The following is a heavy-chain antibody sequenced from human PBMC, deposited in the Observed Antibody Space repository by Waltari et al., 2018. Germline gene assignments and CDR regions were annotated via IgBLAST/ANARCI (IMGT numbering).Heavy chain of an antibody. CDR2: ISSSSSTI. D-gene: IGHD3-16*01. J-gene: IGHJ4*02. V-gene: IGHV3-48*04. Sequence: EVLLVESGGGLVQPGGSLRLSCAASRLPFSSYSMTWVRQGPGKGLEWVSYISSSSSTIYYADSGKGRFTISRDNAKNSLYLQMNSLRAEDTAVYYCARDLADSPFGAYWGQGTLVTVSS. CDR1: RLPFSSYS. CDR3: ARDLADSPFGAY.